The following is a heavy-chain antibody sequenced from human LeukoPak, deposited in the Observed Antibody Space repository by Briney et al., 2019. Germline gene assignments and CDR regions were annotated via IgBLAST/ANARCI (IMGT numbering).Heavy chain of an antibody. CDR3: ARAASGGSCYATGGCFWFDP. J-gene: IGHJ5*02. D-gene: IGHD2-15*01. Sequence: GGSLRLSCAASGFTFSSYAMSWVRQAPGKGLEWVSSISPSGGSTYYAGSVKGRFTISRDNSKNTVFLQMNSLRAEDTAVYYCARAASGGSCYATGGCFWFDPWGQGTLVTVSS. V-gene: IGHV3-23*01. CDR1: GFTFSSYA. CDR2: ISPSGGST.